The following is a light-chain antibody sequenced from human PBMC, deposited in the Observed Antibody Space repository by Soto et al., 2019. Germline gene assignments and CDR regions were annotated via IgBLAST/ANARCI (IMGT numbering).Light chain of an antibody. CDR2: EVS. CDR3: SSYTGTSTRYV. J-gene: IGLJ1*01. CDR1: SNDVGSYNL. V-gene: IGLV2-14*02. Sequence: QSALTQPASVSGSPGQSITISCTGTSNDVGSYNLVSWYQQHPGKAPKLMIYEVSNRPSGVSNRFSGSKSGNTASLTISGLQAEDEADYYCSSYTGTSTRYVFGSGTKLTVL.